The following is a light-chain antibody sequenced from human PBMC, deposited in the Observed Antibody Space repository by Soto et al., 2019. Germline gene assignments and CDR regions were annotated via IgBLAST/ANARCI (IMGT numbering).Light chain of an antibody. CDR3: QRYDTYPFT. Sequence: DIQMTQVPSTLSASVGDRVTITCRASQSISSWLAWYQQKPGKAPILLIYDASSLESGVPSRFSGSASGTEFTLTISSLQPDEFATYFCQRYDTYPFTFGPGTKVDIK. J-gene: IGKJ3*01. V-gene: IGKV1-5*01. CDR2: DAS. CDR1: QSISSW.